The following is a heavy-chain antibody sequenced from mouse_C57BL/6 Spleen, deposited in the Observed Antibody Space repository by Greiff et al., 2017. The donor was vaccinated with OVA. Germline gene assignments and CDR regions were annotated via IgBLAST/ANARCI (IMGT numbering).Heavy chain of an antibody. D-gene: IGHD1-1*01. Sequence: QVQLQQPGAELVMPGASVKLSCKASGYTFTSYWMHWVKQRPGQGLEWIGEIDPSDSYTNYNEKFKGKSTLTVDKSSSTAYMQLSSLTSEDSAVYYGASKGIGSLYYFDYWGQGTTLTVSS. V-gene: IGHV1-69*01. J-gene: IGHJ2*01. CDR1: GYTFTSYW. CDR3: ASKGIGSLYYFDY. CDR2: IDPSDSYT.